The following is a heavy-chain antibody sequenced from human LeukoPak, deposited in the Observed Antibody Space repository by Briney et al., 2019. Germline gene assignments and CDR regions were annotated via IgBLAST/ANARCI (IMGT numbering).Heavy chain of an antibody. CDR3: ARERKRWLRDYYFDY. V-gene: IGHV4-34*01. CDR2: INHSGST. Sequence: PSETLSLTCAVYGGSFSGYYWSWIRQPPGKGLEWIGEINHSGSTNYNPSLKSRVTISVDTSKNQFSLKLSSVTAADTAVYYCARERKRWLRDYYFDYWGQGTLVTVSS. D-gene: IGHD5-24*01. J-gene: IGHJ4*02. CDR1: GGSFSGYY.